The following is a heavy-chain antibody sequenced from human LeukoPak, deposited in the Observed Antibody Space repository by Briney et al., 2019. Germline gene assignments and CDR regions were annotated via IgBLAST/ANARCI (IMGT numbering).Heavy chain of an antibody. CDR1: SESFSDFY. Sequence: PSETLSLTCAVYSESFSDFYWSWIRQPPGKGLEWIGEVNHSGSTNYNSSLNSRVTISVDKSKKQLSLNLRFLTAADTAIYYCARSYSYRGPAAAAALRYWGQGTLVTVSS. V-gene: IGHV4-34*01. CDR3: ARSYSYRGPAAAAALRY. CDR2: VNHSGST. D-gene: IGHD6-13*01. J-gene: IGHJ4*02.